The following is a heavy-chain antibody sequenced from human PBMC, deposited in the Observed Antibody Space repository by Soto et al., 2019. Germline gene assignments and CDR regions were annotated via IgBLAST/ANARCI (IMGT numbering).Heavy chain of an antibody. D-gene: IGHD2-15*01. CDR1: GYTFTSYA. V-gene: IGHV1-3*01. J-gene: IGHJ4*02. CDR2: INAGNGNT. Sequence: ASVKVSCKASGYTFTSYAMHWVRQAPGQRLEWMGWINAGNGNTKYSQKFQGRVTITRDTSASTAYMELSSLRSEDTAVYYCARGDCSGGSCYHSPCDYWGQGTLVTVSS. CDR3: ARGDCSGGSCYHSPCDY.